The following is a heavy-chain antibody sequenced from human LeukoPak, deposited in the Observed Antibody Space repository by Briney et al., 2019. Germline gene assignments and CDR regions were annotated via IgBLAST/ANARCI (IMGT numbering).Heavy chain of an antibody. CDR1: GCTFTDYY. J-gene: IGHJ4*02. Sequence: ASVKVSCKASGCTFTDYYRHWVRQALGQGLDRLGWIHRNRGGTKPARTFHGRVRMTRHPCLTTVYMELSRRSSDDMAVYYWARAGGFDYWRQGTLVTVSS. CDR2: IHRNRGGT. D-gene: IGHD4-23*01. CDR3: ARAGGFDY. V-gene: IGHV1-2*02.